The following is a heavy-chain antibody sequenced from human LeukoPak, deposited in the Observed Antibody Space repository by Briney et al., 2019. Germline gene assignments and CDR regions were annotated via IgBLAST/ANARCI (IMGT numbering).Heavy chain of an antibody. CDR2: IYYSGST. V-gene: IGHV4-59*01. CDR3: ARVQIAYSYGLFDY. Sequence: SETLSLTCTVSGGSISSYYWSWIRQPPGKGLEWIGYIYYSGSTNYNPSLKSRVTISVRTSKNQFSLRLSSVTAADTAVYYCARVQIAYSYGLFDYWGQGALVTVSS. J-gene: IGHJ4*02. CDR1: GGSISSYY. D-gene: IGHD5-18*01.